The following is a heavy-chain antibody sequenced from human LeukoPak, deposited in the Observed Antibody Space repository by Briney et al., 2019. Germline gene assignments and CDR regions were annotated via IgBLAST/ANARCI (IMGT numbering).Heavy chain of an antibody. CDR2: MNPNSGNT. CDR3: ASRGYSSSWYNY. J-gene: IGHJ4*02. Sequence: ASVKVSCKASGYTFTSYDINWVRQATGQGLEWMGWMNPNSGNTGYAQKFQGRVTMTRNTFISTAYMELSRLRSDDTAVYYCASRGYSSSWYNYRGQGTLVTVSS. V-gene: IGHV1-8*02. CDR1: GYTFTSYD. D-gene: IGHD6-13*01.